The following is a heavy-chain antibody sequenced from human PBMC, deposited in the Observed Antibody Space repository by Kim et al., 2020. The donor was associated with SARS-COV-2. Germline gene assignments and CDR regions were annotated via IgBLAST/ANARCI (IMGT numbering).Heavy chain of an antibody. CDR2: IKESGVT. CDR1: GGSFVHYF. V-gene: IGHV4-34*01. Sequence: SETLSLTCAVYGGSFVHYFWHWVRQSPGKGLEWIGEIKESGVTNYNPSLKSRATISADTSKNQYSLKLNSVTAADTAVYYCAIDPYGGGDCRYIFGSWG. CDR3: AIDPYGGGDCRYIFGS. D-gene: IGHD3-16*01. J-gene: IGHJ4*01.